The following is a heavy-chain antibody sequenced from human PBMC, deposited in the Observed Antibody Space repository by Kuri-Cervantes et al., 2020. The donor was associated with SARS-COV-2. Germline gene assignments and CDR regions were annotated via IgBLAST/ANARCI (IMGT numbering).Heavy chain of an antibody. V-gene: IGHV4-39*01. CDR3: ARGLGPLYYDYLWGSYRYSIWFDS. CDR2: IYYSGST. Sequence: SETLSLTCTVSGGSTSSSSPYWGWIRQPPGKGLEWIGSIYYSGSTYYNPSLKSRVTISVDTSKNQFFLKLNSVTAADTAVYYCARGLGPLYYDYLWGSYRYSIWFDSWGQGTLVTVSS. CDR1: GGSTSSSSPY. D-gene: IGHD3-16*02. J-gene: IGHJ5*01.